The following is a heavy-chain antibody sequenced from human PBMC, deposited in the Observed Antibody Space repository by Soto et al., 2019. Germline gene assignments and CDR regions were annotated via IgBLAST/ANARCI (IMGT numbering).Heavy chain of an antibody. D-gene: IGHD6-19*01. CDR3: AREGGIAVAGTTRDYYYGMDV. V-gene: IGHV4-4*02. J-gene: IGHJ6*02. CDR1: GGSISSSNW. CDR2: IYHSGST. Sequence: QVQLQESGPGLVKPSGTLSLTCAVSGGSISSSNWWSWVRQPPGKGLEWMGEIYHSGSTNYNPSLXXXVTRSVDKSKXXFXLXXSSVTAADTAVYYCAREGGIAVAGTTRDYYYGMDVWGQGTTVTVSS.